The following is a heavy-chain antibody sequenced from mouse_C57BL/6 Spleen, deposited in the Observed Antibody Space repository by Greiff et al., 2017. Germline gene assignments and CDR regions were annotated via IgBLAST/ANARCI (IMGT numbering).Heavy chain of an antibody. CDR1: GFNIQDYY. V-gene: IGHV14-2*01. Sequence: DVKLQESGAELVKPGASVKLSCTASGFNIQDYYMHWVKQRTEQGLEWIGRIDPEDGETKYAPKFQGKATITADTSSNTAYLQLSSLTSEDTAVYYCALIYYDYEGFAYWGQGTLGTVSA. J-gene: IGHJ3*01. D-gene: IGHD2-4*01. CDR3: ALIYYDYEGFAY. CDR2: IDPEDGET.